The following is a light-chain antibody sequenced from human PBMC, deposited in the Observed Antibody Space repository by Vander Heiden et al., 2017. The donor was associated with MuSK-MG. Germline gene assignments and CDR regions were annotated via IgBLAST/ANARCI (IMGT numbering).Light chain of an antibody. V-gene: IGKV3-15*01. J-gene: IGKJ4*01. Sequence: EIVMTQSPATLSVSPGERATLSCRASQSVTSNLAWYQQKPCQAPGLLIYGASTSAHGIPGRFSRRGPGTEFTLTISSRLSEDFALYSWQHDNNWHTFGGGSKLEIK. CDR1: QSVTSN. CDR3: QHDNNWHT. CDR2: GAS.